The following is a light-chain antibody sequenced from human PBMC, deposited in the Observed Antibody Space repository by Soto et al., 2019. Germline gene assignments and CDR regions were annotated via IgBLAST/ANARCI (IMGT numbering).Light chain of an antibody. J-gene: IGKJ4*01. Sequence: DIQMTQSPSTLSASVGDRVTITCRASQSISNWLAWYQQIPGKAPNLLISKASTLERGVPSRFSGSGSGAEFSLTISSLQPDDFATYYCQQYNSFPLTFGGGTKVEMK. CDR3: QQYNSFPLT. CDR1: QSISNW. V-gene: IGKV1-5*03. CDR2: KAS.